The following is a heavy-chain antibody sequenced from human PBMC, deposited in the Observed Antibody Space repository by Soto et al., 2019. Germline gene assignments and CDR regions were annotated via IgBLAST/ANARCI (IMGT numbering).Heavy chain of an antibody. D-gene: IGHD3-10*01. CDR2: INHSGST. J-gene: IGHJ4*02. CDR1: GGSFSGYY. Sequence: SETLSLTCAVYGGSFSGYYWSWIRQPPGKGLEWIGEINHSGSTNYNPSLKSRVTISVDTSKNQFSLKLSSVTAADTAVYYCARAMVRGVIRRYFDYCGQGTLVTVSS. V-gene: IGHV4-34*01. CDR3: ARAMVRGVIRRYFDY.